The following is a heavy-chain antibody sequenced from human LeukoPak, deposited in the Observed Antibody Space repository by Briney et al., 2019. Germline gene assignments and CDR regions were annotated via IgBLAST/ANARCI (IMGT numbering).Heavy chain of an antibody. J-gene: IGHJ3*02. V-gene: IGHV3-30*18. CDR2: ISYDGSNK. D-gene: IGHD1-26*01. CDR1: GFTFSSYG. CDR3: AKDFGIVGATGAFDI. Sequence: PGGSLRLSCAASGFTFSSYGMHWVRQAPGKGLEWVAVISYDGSNKYYADSVKGRFTISRDNSKNTLYLQMNRLRAEDTAVYYCAKDFGIVGATGAFDIWGQGTMVTVSS.